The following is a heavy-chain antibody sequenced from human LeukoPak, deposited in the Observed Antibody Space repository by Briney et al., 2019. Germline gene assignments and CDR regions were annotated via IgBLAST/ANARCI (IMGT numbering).Heavy chain of an antibody. V-gene: IGHV5-51*01. J-gene: IGHJ4*02. CDR1: GYGFTSYW. CDR2: IYPGDSDT. D-gene: IGHD2-21*02. Sequence: GESLKISCHGSGYGFTSYWTGWVRQMPGKGLEWMGMIYPGDSDTRYSPSFQGHVTISADKSISTAYLQWNSLKASDTAMYYCARHISDCGGDCPFDYWGQGTLVTVSS. CDR3: ARHISDCGGDCPFDY.